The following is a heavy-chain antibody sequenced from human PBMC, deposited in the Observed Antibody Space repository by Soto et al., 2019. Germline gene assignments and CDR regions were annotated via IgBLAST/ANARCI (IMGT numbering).Heavy chain of an antibody. CDR3: VRDLSAYNWFDL. CDR2: ISGDRSYI. V-gene: IGHV3-21*01. CDR1: GFYFVSYT. Sequence: EVQLVESGGGPVKSGGSLRLSCAASGFYFVSYTMNWVRQAPGKGLEWVSSISGDRSYIYYADSVKGRFTISRDNAKNSLFLQMNSLRVEDTAVYYCVRDLSAYNWFDLRGPGTLVTVSS. J-gene: IGHJ5*01.